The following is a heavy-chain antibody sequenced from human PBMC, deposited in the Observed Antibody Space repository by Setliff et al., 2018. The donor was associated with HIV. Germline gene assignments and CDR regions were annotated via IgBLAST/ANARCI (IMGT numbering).Heavy chain of an antibody. Sequence: PSETLSLTCTVSGVATDSNSWTWIRQSPGKGLEWIGYVYYGGITNYSPSLKSRVSISIDTSKNQFYLNLGSVTTADTAVYFCARGIRTAAAPTFDHWGQGALVTVSS. CDR2: VYYGGIT. J-gene: IGHJ4*02. V-gene: IGHV4-59*01. D-gene: IGHD6-13*01. CDR3: ARGIRTAAAPTFDH. CDR1: GVATDSNS.